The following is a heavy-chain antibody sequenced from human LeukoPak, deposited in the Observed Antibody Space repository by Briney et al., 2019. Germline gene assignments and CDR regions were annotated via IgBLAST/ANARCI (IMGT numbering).Heavy chain of an antibody. D-gene: IGHD2-2*01. J-gene: IGHJ5*02. CDR2: ISAYNGNT. Sequence: ASVKVSCKASGYTFTSYGISWVRQAPGQGLEWMGWISAYNGNTNYAQKLQGRVTMTTDTSTSTAYMELRSLRSDDTAVYYCARRRGVVVPAAIGFPDWFDPWGQGTLVTVSS. CDR1: GYTFTSYG. CDR3: ARRRGVVVPAAIGFPDWFDP. V-gene: IGHV1-18*01.